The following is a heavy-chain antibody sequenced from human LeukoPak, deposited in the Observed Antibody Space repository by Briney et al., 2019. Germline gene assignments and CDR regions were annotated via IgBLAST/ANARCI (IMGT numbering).Heavy chain of an antibody. Sequence: SETLSLTCTVSGGSVSSGSYYWSWIRQPPGKGLEWIGYINYSGSTNYNPSLKSRVTISVDTSKNQFSLKLSSVTAADTAVYYCARDPMAYAFDIWGQGTMVTVSS. V-gene: IGHV4-61*01. J-gene: IGHJ3*02. D-gene: IGHD3-10*01. CDR2: INYSGST. CDR1: GGSVSSGSYY. CDR3: ARDPMAYAFDI.